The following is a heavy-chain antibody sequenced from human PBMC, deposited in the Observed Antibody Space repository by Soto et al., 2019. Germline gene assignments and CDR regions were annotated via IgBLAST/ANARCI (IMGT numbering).Heavy chain of an antibody. CDR1: GYPFTGYY. Sequence: XSVKVSCKASGYPFTGYYMHWVRQAPGQGFEWMGWVNPNSGVTKYAQKFKGRVTMTRDTSISTAYMELSSLRSDDTAVYYCARGRGWRDYWGQGTLVTVSS. D-gene: IGHD6-19*01. CDR2: VNPNSGVT. V-gene: IGHV1-2*02. J-gene: IGHJ4*02. CDR3: ARGRGWRDY.